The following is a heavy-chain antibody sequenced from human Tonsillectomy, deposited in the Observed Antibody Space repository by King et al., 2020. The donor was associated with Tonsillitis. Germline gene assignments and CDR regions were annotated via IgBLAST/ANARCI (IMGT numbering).Heavy chain of an antibody. J-gene: IGHJ5*02. Sequence: QLQESGPGLVKPSETLSLTCTVSGGSISSSSYYWGWIRQPPGKGLEWIGSIYYSGSTYYNPSLKSRVTISVDTSKNQFSLKLSSVTAADTAVYYCARHLPVAVDYWFDPWGQGTLGTVSS. V-gene: IGHV4-39*07. CDR1: GGSISSSSYY. CDR3: ARHLPVAVDYWFDP. D-gene: IGHD6-19*01. CDR2: IYYSGST.